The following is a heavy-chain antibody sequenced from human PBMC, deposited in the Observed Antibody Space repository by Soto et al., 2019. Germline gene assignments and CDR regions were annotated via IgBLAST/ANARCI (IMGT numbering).Heavy chain of an antibody. CDR2: MWYDESRT. CDR3: VRDDSFRDSSAP. Sequence: QVQLVESGGGGVQPGRSLRLSCAASGFTFSNYGMHWVRQAPDRGLEWVAAMWYDESRTFYAESVKGRFTISRDDSRKPLYLEMNPLGVDDTGVYYCVRDDSFRDSSAPWRQGTLVTVSS. V-gene: IGHV3-33*01. CDR1: GFTFSNYG. J-gene: IGHJ5*02. D-gene: IGHD3-22*01.